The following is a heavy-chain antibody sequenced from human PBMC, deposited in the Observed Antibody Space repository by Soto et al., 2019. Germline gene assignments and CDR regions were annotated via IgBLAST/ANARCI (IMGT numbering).Heavy chain of an antibody. D-gene: IGHD4-17*01. CDR2: ISGSGGST. V-gene: IGHV3-23*01. CDR3: AKSVRDYYYYGMDV. J-gene: IGHJ6*02. CDR1: GFLFSSYA. Sequence: PGGSLRLSCEASGFLFSSYAMSWVRQAPGKGLEWVSAISGSGGSTYYADSVKGRFTISRDNSKNTLYLQMNSLRAEDTAVYYCAKSVRDYYYYGMDVWGQGTTVTVSS.